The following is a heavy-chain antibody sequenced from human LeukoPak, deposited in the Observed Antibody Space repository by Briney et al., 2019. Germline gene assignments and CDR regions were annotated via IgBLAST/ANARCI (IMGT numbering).Heavy chain of an antibody. Sequence: PGGSLRLSCVASGFTFSSSSLNWVRQAPGKGLEWLSYISSNGRTIYYADSVKGRFTISRDNVNNSLHLEMNSLRAEDTAVYYCARLSLTSDDGYWGQGTLVTVSS. J-gene: IGHJ4*02. CDR2: ISSNGRTI. CDR3: ARLSLTSDDGY. D-gene: IGHD2/OR15-2a*01. CDR1: GFTFSSSS. V-gene: IGHV3-48*01.